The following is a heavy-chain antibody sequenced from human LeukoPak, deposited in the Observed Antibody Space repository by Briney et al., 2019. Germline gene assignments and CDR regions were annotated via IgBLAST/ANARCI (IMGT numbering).Heavy chain of an antibody. CDR3: ARPLYGDTSGYFDL. V-gene: IGHV4-39*07. CDR1: VGSISSSSYY. D-gene: IGHD4-17*01. Sequence: SETLSLTCTVSVGSISSSSYYWAWIRQPPGKGLEWIGNIYYSGSAYYNPSLKSRVTISVDTSKNQFSLNLSSVTAADTAVYYCARPLYGDTSGYFDLWGRGTLVTVSS. CDR2: IYYSGSA. J-gene: IGHJ2*01.